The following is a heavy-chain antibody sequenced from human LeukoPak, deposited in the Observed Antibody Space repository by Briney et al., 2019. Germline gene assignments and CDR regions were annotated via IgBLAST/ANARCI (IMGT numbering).Heavy chain of an antibody. D-gene: IGHD6-6*01. CDR2: ISGSGGST. CDR3: AKEGVAARPPYYYMDV. V-gene: IGHV3-23*01. CDR1: GFTFSSYA. Sequence: GGSLRLSCAASGFTFSSYAMSWVRQAPGKGLEWVSAISGSGGSTYYADSVKGRFTISRDNSKNTLYLQMNSLRAEDTAVYYCAKEGVAARPPYYYMDVWGKGTTVTVSS. J-gene: IGHJ6*03.